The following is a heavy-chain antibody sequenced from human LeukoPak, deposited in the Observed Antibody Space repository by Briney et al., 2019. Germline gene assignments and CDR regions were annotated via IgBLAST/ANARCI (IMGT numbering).Heavy chain of an antibody. V-gene: IGHV3-23*01. D-gene: IGHD3-10*01. CDR1: GFTFTKYG. CDR3: AKGRILWFGEQSDFDY. J-gene: IGHJ4*02. Sequence: GGSLRLSCAASGFTFTKYGMSWVRQAPGKGVEWISTISDSGAYTYYADFVKGRFTVSRDNSKNMVFLEVNSLRAEDTATYFCAKGRILWFGEQSDFDYWGQGTLVTVSS. CDR2: ISDSGAYT.